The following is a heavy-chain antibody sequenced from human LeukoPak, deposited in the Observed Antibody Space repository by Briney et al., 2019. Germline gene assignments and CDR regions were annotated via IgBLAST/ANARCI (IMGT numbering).Heavy chain of an antibody. CDR3: AKDRVVENYYYYGMDV. CDR1: VFTFDDYS. Sequence: GRSLRLSCAAPVFTFDDYSRHGVRQAPGKGRDWVSGISWNSGSIGYADSVKGGFTISRDNAKNSLYLQMNSLRAEDTALYYCAKDRVVENYYYYGMDVWGQGTTVTVSS. J-gene: IGHJ6*02. CDR2: ISWNSGSI. D-gene: IGHD5-24*01. V-gene: IGHV3-9*01.